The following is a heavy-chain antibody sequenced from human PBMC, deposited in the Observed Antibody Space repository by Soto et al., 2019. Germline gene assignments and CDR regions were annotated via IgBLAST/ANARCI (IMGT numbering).Heavy chain of an antibody. CDR3: AKGLGPMVRGVSYYFDY. V-gene: IGHV3-23*01. CDR2: ISGSGGST. Sequence: GGSLRLSCAASGFTFSSYAMSWVRQAPGKGLEWVSAISGSGGSTYYADSVKGRFTISRDNSKNTLYLQMNRLRAEDTAVYYCAKGLGPMVRGVSYYFDYWGQGTLVTVSS. CDR1: GFTFSSYA. D-gene: IGHD3-10*01. J-gene: IGHJ4*02.